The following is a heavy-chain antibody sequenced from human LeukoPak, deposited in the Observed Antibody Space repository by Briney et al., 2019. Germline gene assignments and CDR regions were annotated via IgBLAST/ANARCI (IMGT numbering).Heavy chain of an antibody. Sequence: SGGSLRLSCAASGFTFSSYWMRWVRQAPGKGLEWVANIKEDGSEKHYVDSVKGRFTISRDNSKNTLYLQMNSLRAEDTAVYYCANVAGHDAFDIWGQGTMVTVSS. V-gene: IGHV3-7*03. J-gene: IGHJ3*02. CDR3: ANVAGHDAFDI. CDR1: GFTFSSYW. D-gene: IGHD2-15*01. CDR2: IKEDGSEK.